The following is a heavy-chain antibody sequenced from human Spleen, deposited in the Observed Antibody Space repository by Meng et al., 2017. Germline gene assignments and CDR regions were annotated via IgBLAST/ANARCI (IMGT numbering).Heavy chain of an antibody. V-gene: IGHV4-4*02. CDR1: GGSISSSVW. J-gene: IGHJ4*02. CDR3: ARFDISTAGRGDY. Sequence: VALREPVPGTVKTSWTLSSTCAVAGGSISSSVWWSWVRKPPGKGLEWIGEIFHSGSTSYNLSLKSRVTISVDKSKNQFSLLVSSVTAADTATYYCARFDISTAGRGDYWGQGTLVTVSS. CDR2: IFHSGST. D-gene: IGHD3-10*01.